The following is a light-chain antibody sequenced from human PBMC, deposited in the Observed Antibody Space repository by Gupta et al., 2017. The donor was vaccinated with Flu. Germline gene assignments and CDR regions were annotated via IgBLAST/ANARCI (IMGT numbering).Light chain of an antibody. Sequence: DVMTKSPPSLPVTPGQPASISCRSSQSLVYSDANTYLNWFQQRPAQSPRRLIYKVSNRDSGVPARIISGSSGADFTLNISRVEPPDVDVYYCIQGAHKLARTFGQGTKLEIK. CDR2: KVS. V-gene: IGKV2-30*01. CDR1: QSLVYSDANTY. CDR3: IQGAHKLART. J-gene: IGKJ2*02.